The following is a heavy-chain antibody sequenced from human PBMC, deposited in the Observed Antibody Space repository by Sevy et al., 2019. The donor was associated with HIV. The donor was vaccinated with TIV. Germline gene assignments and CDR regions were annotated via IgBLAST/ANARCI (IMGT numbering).Heavy chain of an antibody. CDR2: ISSTSAYI. V-gene: IGHV3-21*01. Sequence: GESLKISCAASGFTFSSYRMTWVRQAPGKGLEWVSCISSTSAYINYADSVKGRFTISRDNAKNLLYLQMDSLRAEDTAVYYCVRAVLEISTWRSDYWGQGTLVTVSS. J-gene: IGHJ4*02. D-gene: IGHD1-1*01. CDR1: GFTFSSYR. CDR3: VRAVLEISTWRSDY.